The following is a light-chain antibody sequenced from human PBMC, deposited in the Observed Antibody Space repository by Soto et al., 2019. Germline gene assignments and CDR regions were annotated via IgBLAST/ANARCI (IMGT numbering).Light chain of an antibody. V-gene: IGKV1-33*01. Sequence: DIQITQSPSSLSASVGDRVTIACQASQDISNFLNWYQQRPGKAPQLLIYDASTLEAGVPSRFSGSGSGTEFTLTINSLQPEDTGTYYCQQYDNFPITFGQGTRLEIK. CDR3: QQYDNFPIT. CDR2: DAS. CDR1: QDISNF. J-gene: IGKJ5*01.